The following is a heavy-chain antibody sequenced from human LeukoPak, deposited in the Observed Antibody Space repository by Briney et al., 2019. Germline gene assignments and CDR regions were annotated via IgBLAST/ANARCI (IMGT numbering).Heavy chain of an antibody. CDR1: GFTVSSNY. Sequence: GGSLRLSCAASGFTVSSNYLSWVRQAPGKGLEWVSVIYSDGSTYYADSVRGRFIISRDNSKNTLSLQMNSLRADDTAVYYCARELLDGNCFDRWGQGTLVTVSS. J-gene: IGHJ5*02. CDR2: IYSDGST. D-gene: IGHD1-26*01. V-gene: IGHV3-66*01. CDR3: ARELLDGNCFDR.